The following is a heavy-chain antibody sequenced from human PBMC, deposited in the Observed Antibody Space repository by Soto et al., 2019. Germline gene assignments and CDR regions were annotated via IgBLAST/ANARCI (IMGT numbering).Heavy chain of an antibody. D-gene: IGHD6-19*01. J-gene: IGHJ5*02. CDR1: GYTFTTYA. CDR3: ARDRSVAVAGPGWFDP. V-gene: IGHV1-3*01. CDR2: INAGNGNT. Sequence: ASVKVSCKASGYTFTTYAMHWVRQAPGQRLEWMGWINAGNGNTKYSQKFQGRVTITRDTSASTAYMELSSLRSEDTAVYYCARDRSVAVAGPGWFDPWGQRTLVTVSS.